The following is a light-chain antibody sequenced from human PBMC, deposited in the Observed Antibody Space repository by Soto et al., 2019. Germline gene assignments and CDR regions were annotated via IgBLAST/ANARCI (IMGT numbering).Light chain of an antibody. V-gene: IGKV3-20*01. CDR1: QSVSSTY. CDR2: GAS. CDR3: QQFGSSPGFT. Sequence: EIVLTQSPGTLSLSPGERATLSCRASQSVSSTYLAWYQQTPGQAPRLLIYGASTRATGIPDRFSGSGSGTDFTLTISRLEPEDFAVYYCQQFGSSPGFTFGPGTKVDMK. J-gene: IGKJ3*01.